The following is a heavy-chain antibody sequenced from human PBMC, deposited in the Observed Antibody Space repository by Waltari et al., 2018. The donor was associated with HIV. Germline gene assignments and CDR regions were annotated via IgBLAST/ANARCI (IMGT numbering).Heavy chain of an antibody. J-gene: IGHJ5*02. V-gene: IGHV5-51*01. D-gene: IGHD6-19*01. CDR1: GYSFTSYW. CDR2: IYPGDSDT. CDR3: ARHLQYSSGWQNWFDP. Sequence: EVQLVQSGAEVKKPGESLKISCKGSGYSFTSYWIGWVRQMPGKGLEWMGIIYPGDSDTRYSPSFQGQVTISADKSISTAYLQWSSLKAWDTAMYYCARHLQYSSGWQNWFDPWGQGTLVTVSS.